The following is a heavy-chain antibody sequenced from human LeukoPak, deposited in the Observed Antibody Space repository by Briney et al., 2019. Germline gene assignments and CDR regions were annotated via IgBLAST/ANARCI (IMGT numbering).Heavy chain of an antibody. D-gene: IGHD2-15*01. J-gene: IGHJ4*02. V-gene: IGHV3-64*04. CDR2: ISSNGGSA. CDR3: AKDQRVVVAAMLVY. Sequence: GGSLSLSCSASGFTFSDYAMHWVRQAPGKGLEFVSAISSNGGSAYYAASVKGRFTISRDNSKNTLYLQMNSLRAEDTAVYYCAKDQRVVVAAMLVYWGQGTLVTVSS. CDR1: GFTFSDYA.